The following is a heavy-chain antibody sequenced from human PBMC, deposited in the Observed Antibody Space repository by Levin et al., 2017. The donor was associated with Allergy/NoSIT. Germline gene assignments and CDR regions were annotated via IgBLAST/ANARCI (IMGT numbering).Heavy chain of an antibody. V-gene: IGHV3-23*01. Sequence: GGSLRLSCVASGLTLRNYAMTWVRQAPGKGLQWVSTISGSGTSTYYADSVRGRFTISRDNSKNTLYLQMTSLRAEATAVYYCAKGRAAAGKAIFVDYWGQGKLVTVSS. D-gene: IGHD6-13*01. J-gene: IGHJ4*02. CDR1: GLTLRNYA. CDR3: AKGRAAAGKAIFVDY. CDR2: ISGSGTST.